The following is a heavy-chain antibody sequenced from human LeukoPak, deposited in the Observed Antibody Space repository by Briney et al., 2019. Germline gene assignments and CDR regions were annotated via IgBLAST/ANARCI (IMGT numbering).Heavy chain of an antibody. V-gene: IGHV4-4*07. D-gene: IGHD6-19*01. CDR1: GGSISSYY. Sequence: PSETLSLTCTVSGGSISSYYWSWLRQPAGKGLEWIGRIYTSGSTNYNPSLKSRVTMSVDTSKNQFSPKLSSVTAADTAVYYCARDSIAVAGDYYYGMDVWGQGTTVTVSS. J-gene: IGHJ6*02. CDR2: IYTSGST. CDR3: ARDSIAVAGDYYYGMDV.